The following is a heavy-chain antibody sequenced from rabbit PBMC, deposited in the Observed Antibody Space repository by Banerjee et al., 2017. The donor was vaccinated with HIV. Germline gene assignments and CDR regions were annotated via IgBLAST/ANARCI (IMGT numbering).Heavy chain of an antibody. D-gene: IGHD6-1*01. CDR3: ARGGGVAGYGYAL. Sequence: QSLEESGGGLVQPGGSLKLSCKASGLDISSYSIGWVRQAPGKGLEWIGYIDPVFGDTYYASWVNGRFTISKTSSTTVTLQMTSLTAADTATYFCARGGGVAGYGYALWGPGTLVTVS. CDR1: GLDISSYS. V-gene: IGHV1S40*01. J-gene: IGHJ4*01. CDR2: IDPVFGDT.